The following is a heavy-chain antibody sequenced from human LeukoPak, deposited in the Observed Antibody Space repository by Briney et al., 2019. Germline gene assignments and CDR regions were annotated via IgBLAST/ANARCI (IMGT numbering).Heavy chain of an antibody. V-gene: IGHV1-8*01. CDR2: MNPKSGNT. Sequence: ASVTVSCKASGYSFINNDINWVRQAPGQGLEWMAWMNPKSGNTGSAQHFQGRVTLTQNIAISTAYLEVRNLKSEDTAVYYCVRDLRGSDDFWGQGTLVIVTS. D-gene: IGHD1-26*01. J-gene: IGHJ4*02. CDR3: VRDLRGSDDF. CDR1: GYSFINND.